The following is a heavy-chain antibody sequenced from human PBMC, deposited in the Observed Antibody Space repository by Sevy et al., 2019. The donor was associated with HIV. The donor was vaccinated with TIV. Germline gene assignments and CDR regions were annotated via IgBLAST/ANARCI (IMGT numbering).Heavy chain of an antibody. J-gene: IGHJ5*02. CDR3: ARDGAFRYDVWSGYTAEYNWFDH. V-gene: IGHV1-46*01. CDR2: INPSGGST. D-gene: IGHD3-3*01. CDR1: GYTFTSYY. Sequence: ASVKVSCKASGYTFTSYYMHWVRQAPGQGLEWMGIINPSGGSTSYAQKFQGRVTMTSDTSTSTDYMELSSLRSKDTAVYYCARDGAFRYDVWSGYTAEYNWFDHWGQGTLVTVSS.